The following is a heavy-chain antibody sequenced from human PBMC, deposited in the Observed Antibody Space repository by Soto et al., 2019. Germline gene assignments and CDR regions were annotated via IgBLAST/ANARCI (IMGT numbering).Heavy chain of an antibody. J-gene: IGHJ5*02. D-gene: IGHD5-12*01. CDR1: GGSISSYY. CDR3: ARDKMATMDA. CDR2: FYISRST. V-gene: IGHV4-4*07. Sequence: SEPLSLPCTVPGGSISSYYWRWIRQSAGKGLKWIGRFYISRSTNDTPSLKSRGTMSVHTSKNQFSLKLSSVTVADTAGYYCARDKMATMDAWGQGTLVTVSS.